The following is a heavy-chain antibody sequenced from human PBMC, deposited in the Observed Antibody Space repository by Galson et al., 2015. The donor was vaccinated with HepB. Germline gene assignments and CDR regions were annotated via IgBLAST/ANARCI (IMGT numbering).Heavy chain of an antibody. CDR2: ISGSGGRT. V-gene: IGHV3-23*01. D-gene: IGHD2-8*01. Sequence: SLRLSCAASGFTFSSYAMSWVRQAPGKGLEWVSAISGSGGRTYYADSVKGRFTNSRDNSKNTLYLQMNSLRAEDTAVYYCAKQWGDIVLMVYAEIGYWGQGTLVTVSS. CDR1: GFTFSSYA. J-gene: IGHJ4*02. CDR3: AKQWGDIVLMVYAEIGY.